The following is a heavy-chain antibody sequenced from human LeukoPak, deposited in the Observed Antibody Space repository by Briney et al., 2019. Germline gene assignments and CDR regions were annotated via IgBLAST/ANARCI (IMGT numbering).Heavy chain of an antibody. CDR1: DYTFSNYA. J-gene: IGHJ4*02. CDR3: ARDTPYQPLHNDY. D-gene: IGHD2-2*01. CDR2: INPYNGYT. Sequence: GASVKVSGKASDYTFSNYATSWVRQAPGQGLEWMGWINPYNGYTIYAQNFQGRVTLTTDTSTTTAYMELRSLGSDDTAVFYCARDTPYQPLHNDYWGQGTLVTVSS. V-gene: IGHV1-18*01.